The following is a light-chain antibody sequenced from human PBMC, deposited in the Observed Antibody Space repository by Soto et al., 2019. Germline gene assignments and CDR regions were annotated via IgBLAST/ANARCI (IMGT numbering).Light chain of an antibody. CDR3: CSYAGSNWV. CDR2: DVS. V-gene: IGLV2-14*03. CDR1: RSDVGGYNY. J-gene: IGLJ3*02. Sequence: QSALTQPASVSGSPGQSITISCTGTRSDVGGYNYVSWYQQHPGKAPKLMIYDVSNRPSGVSNRFSGSKSGNTASLTISGLQAEDEADYYCCSYAGSNWVFGGGTQLTVL.